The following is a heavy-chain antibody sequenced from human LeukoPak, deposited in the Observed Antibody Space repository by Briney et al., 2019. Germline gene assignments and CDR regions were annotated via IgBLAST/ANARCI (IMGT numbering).Heavy chain of an antibody. CDR3: AKGGHQLLGKHAFDI. CDR1: GFTFSSYE. CDR2: ISSSGRTI. Sequence: GGSLRLSCAASGFTFSSYEMNWVRQAPGKGLEWVSYISSSGRTIYYEDSVRGRFSISRDNSKNTLYLQMNSLRAEDTAVYYCAKGGHQLLGKHAFDIWGQGTMVTVSS. J-gene: IGHJ3*02. V-gene: IGHV3-48*03. D-gene: IGHD2-2*01.